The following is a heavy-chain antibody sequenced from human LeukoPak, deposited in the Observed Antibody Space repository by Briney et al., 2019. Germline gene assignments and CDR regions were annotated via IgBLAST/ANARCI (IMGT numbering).Heavy chain of an antibody. CDR2: ISYDGSNK. CDR3: AKELYGDYVPLFDY. CDR1: GFTFSSYG. Sequence: PGGFLRLSCAAAGFTFSSYGMHLLRQAPGKGLERVAVISYDGSNKYYAASVKGRFTISRDNSKNTLYLQMNSLRAEDTAVYYCAKELYGDYVPLFDYWGQGTLVTVSS. J-gene: IGHJ4*02. D-gene: IGHD4-17*01. V-gene: IGHV3-30*18.